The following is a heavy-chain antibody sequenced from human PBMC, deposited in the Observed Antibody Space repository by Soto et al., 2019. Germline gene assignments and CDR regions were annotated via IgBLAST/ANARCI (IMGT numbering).Heavy chain of an antibody. Sequence: EAHLVESGGGLVKPGGSLRLSCEASAFTFDSHTMSWVRQAPGKGLEWVSSIDTSGTRTFYADSVKGRFTISRDNAKNSLYMQLNSLSAADTAVYYCIREVQHASWREYDYWGQGTRFTVS. CDR2: IDTSGTRT. CDR1: AFTFDSHT. D-gene: IGHD3-10*01. V-gene: IGHV3-21*01. CDR3: IREVQHASWREYDY. J-gene: IGHJ4*02.